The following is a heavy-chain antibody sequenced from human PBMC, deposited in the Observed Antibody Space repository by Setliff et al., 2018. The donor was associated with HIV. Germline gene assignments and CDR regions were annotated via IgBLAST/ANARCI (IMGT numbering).Heavy chain of an antibody. CDR1: GYSFTCYW. V-gene: IGHV5-51*01. CDR2: IYPGDSDT. Sequence: GESLKISCKGSGYSFTCYWIGWVRQMPGKGLEWMGIIYPGDSDTRYSPSFQGQVTISADKSISTAYLQWSSLKASDTAMYYCARRGYYYDSSGYYHYYYYGMDVWGQGTTVTVSS. CDR3: ARRGYYYDSSGYYHYYYYGMDV. D-gene: IGHD3-22*01. J-gene: IGHJ6*02.